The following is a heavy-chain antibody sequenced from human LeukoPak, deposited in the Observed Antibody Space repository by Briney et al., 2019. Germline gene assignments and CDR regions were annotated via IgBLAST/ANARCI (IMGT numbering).Heavy chain of an antibody. D-gene: IGHD5-18*01. CDR3: ARDRNLGYGANWFVH. V-gene: IGHV1-18*01. Sequence: ASVKVSCKASGYPFVYYGVNWVRQAPGQRLEWMGWISAHHGKTKYAQQFQGRVTMTTDSSTSEAHLELAGLKSDDTAVYFCARDRNLGYGANWFVHWGQGTLITVSS. CDR1: GYPFVYYG. CDR2: ISAHHGKT. J-gene: IGHJ5*02.